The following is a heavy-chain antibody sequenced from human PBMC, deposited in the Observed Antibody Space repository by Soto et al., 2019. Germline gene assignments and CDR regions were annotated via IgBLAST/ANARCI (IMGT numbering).Heavy chain of an antibody. J-gene: IGHJ4*02. CDR2: IIPILGIA. Sequence: ASVKVSCKASGGTFSSYAISWVRQAPGQGLEWMGGIIPILGIANYAQKFQGRVTITADKSTSTAYMELSSLRSEDTAMYYCARSLHCSGGSCYPTPDYWGQGTLVTVSS. V-gene: IGHV1-69*10. CDR3: ARSLHCSGGSCYPTPDY. CDR1: GGTFSSYA. D-gene: IGHD2-15*01.